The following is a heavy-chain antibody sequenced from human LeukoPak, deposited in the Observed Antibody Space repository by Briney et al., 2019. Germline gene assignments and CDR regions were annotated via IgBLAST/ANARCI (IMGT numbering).Heavy chain of an antibody. Sequence: GGSLRLSCAASGFTFDDYAMHWVRQAPGKGLEWVSGISWNSGSIGYADSVKGRFTISRDNAKNSLYLQMNSLRAEDKALYYCAKGVKYYGSGSYYNPLDYWGQGTLVTVSS. CDR3: AKGVKYYGSGSYYNPLDY. V-gene: IGHV3-9*01. CDR2: ISWNSGSI. D-gene: IGHD3-10*01. J-gene: IGHJ4*02. CDR1: GFTFDDYA.